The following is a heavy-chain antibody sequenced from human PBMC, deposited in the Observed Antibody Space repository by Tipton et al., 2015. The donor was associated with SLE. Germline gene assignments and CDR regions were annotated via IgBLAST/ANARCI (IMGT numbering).Heavy chain of an antibody. D-gene: IGHD3-10*01. J-gene: IGHJ5*02. V-gene: IGHV4-39*07. CDR1: GGSISSSSYY. CDR3: ARDRIAAGGWFDP. CDR2: IYYSGSGTT. Sequence: TLSLTCTVSGGSISSSSYYWGWIRQPPGRGLEWIGSIYYSGSGTTYYNPSLKSRVTISVDTSKNQFSLKLSSVTAADTAVYFCARDRIAAGGWFDPWGQGNLVTVSS.